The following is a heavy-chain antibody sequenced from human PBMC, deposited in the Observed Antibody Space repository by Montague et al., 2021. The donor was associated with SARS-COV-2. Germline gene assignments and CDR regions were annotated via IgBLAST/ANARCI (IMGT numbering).Heavy chain of an antibody. CDR1: GYSISSGDY. CDR2: IYRNGNT. CDR3: ARVSISYDPDDASYGMDV. Sequence: SETLSLTCTVSGYSISSGDYCGWIRQPPGKGLEGIVRIYRNGNTYYNPPLKSRVTISVDTSKNQFSLTLRSVTAADTAVYYCARVSISYDPDDASYGMDVWGQGTTVTVSS. J-gene: IGHJ6*02. V-gene: IGHV4-38-2*02. D-gene: IGHD3-3*01.